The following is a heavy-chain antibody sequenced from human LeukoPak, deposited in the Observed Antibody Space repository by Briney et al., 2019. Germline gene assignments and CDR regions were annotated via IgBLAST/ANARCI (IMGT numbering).Heavy chain of an antibody. CDR1: GFTFSSYA. J-gene: IGHJ5*02. CDR3: TGDYYDSSGS. CDR2: ISGSGGST. Sequence: GGSLRLSCAASGFTFSSYAMSWVRQAPGKGLEWVSAISGSGGSTYYADSAKGRFTISRDNSKNTLYLQMNSLRAEDTAVYYCTGDYYDSSGSWGQGTLVTVSS. V-gene: IGHV3-23*01. D-gene: IGHD3-22*01.